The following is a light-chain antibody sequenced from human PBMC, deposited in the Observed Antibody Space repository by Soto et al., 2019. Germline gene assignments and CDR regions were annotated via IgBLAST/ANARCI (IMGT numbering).Light chain of an antibody. CDR3: YSAADNSVL. J-gene: IGLJ2*01. Sequence: SYELTQPSSVSVSPGQTARITCSGDVLAKKYARWFQQEPGQAPVLVIYKDSERPSGIPERFSGSSSGTTVTLTISGAQVEDEADYYCYSAADNSVLFGGGTKVTVL. V-gene: IGLV3-27*01. CDR2: KDS. CDR1: VLAKKY.